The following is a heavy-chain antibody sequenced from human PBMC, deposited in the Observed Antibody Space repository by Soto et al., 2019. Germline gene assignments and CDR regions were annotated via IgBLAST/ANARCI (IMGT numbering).Heavy chain of an antibody. D-gene: IGHD6-19*01. V-gene: IGHV4-59*08. J-gene: IGHJ4*02. CDR2: IYYSGST. CDR1: GGSISSYY. CDR3: ARLYSSGWYYFDY. Sequence: SEPLSLTCTVSGGSISSYYWSWIRQPPGKGLEWIGYIYYSGSTNYNPSLKSRVTISVDTSKNQFSLKLSSVTAADTAVYYCARLYSSGWYYFDYWGQGTLVTVSS.